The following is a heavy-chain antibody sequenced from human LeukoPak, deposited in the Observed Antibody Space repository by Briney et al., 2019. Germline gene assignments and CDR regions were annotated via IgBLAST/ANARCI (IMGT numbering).Heavy chain of an antibody. CDR3: ARGGGLDV. J-gene: IGHJ6*02. CDR1: GFTFSDYW. D-gene: IGHD3-16*01. Sequence: GSLRLSCAASGFTFSDYWMHWVRQVPGKGLEWVASINHNGNVNYYVDSVKGRFTISRDNAKNSLYLQMSNLRAEDTAVYFCARGGGLDVWGQGATVTVSS. V-gene: IGHV3-7*03. CDR2: INHNGNVN.